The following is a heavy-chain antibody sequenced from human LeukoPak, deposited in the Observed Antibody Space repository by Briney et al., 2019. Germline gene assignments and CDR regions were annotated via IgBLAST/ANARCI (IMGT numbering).Heavy chain of an antibody. CDR1: GFTFNSYG. CDR2: IRFDGSIK. J-gene: IGHJ4*02. Sequence: SGGSLRLSCGASGFTFNSYGMHWVRQAPGKGLEWVAFIRFDGSIKHYADSVKGRFTISRDKSKNTLYLQMNSLRAEDTAVYYCAKGSPVKRFGELSLRSGSAEEDFDYWGQGTLVSVSS. V-gene: IGHV3-30*02. D-gene: IGHD3-10*01. CDR3: AKGSPVKRFGELSLRSGSAEEDFDY.